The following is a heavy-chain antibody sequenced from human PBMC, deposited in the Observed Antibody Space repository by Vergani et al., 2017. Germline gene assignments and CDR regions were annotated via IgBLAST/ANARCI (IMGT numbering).Heavy chain of an antibody. J-gene: IGHJ4*02. CDR2: ISWNSGSI. CDR3: AKSAVVVVAATPFDY. V-gene: IGHV3-9*01. D-gene: IGHD2-15*01. Sequence: EVQLVETGGGLIQPGGSLRLSCAASGFTVSSNYMSWVRQAPGKGLEWVSGISWNSGSIGYADSVKGRFTISRDNAKNSLYLQMNSLRAEDTALYYCAKSAVVVVAATPFDYWGQGTLVTVSS. CDR1: GFTVSSNY.